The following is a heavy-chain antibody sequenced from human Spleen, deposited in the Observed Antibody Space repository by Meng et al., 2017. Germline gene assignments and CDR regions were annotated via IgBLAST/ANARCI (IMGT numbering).Heavy chain of an antibody. CDR1: GFIFSKYW. Sequence: SLNISCAASGFIFSKYWMTWGRQAPGKGLEWVSGISWNSGSIGYADSVKGRFTICRDNAKNSLYLQMNRLRAEDTALYYCAKDSQSGYSSSWTNFDYWGQGNPV. J-gene: IGHJ4*02. V-gene: IGHV3-9*01. CDR3: AKDSQSGYSSSWTNFDY. CDR2: ISWNSGSI. D-gene: IGHD6-13*01.